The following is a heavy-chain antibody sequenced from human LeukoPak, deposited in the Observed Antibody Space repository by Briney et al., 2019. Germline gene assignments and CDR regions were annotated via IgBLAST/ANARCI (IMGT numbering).Heavy chain of an antibody. D-gene: IGHD6-19*01. J-gene: IGHJ5*02. Sequence: PGGSLRLSCAASGFTFSSYSMNWLRQAPGKGLEWVSSISSSSSYIYYADSVKGRFTISRDNAKNSLYLQMNSLRAEDTAVYYCARANLSTTAAIAVAGTGNWSDPWGQGTLVTVSS. CDR1: GFTFSSYS. CDR2: ISSSSSYI. V-gene: IGHV3-21*01. CDR3: ARANLSTTAAIAVAGTGNWSDP.